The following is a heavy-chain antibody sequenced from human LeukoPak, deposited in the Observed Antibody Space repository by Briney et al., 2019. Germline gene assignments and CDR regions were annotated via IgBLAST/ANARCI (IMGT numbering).Heavy chain of an antibody. CDR1: GFTFSSYA. CDR2: ISGSGGST. J-gene: IGHJ4*02. Sequence: GGSLRLSRAASGFTFSSYAMSWVRQAPGKGLEWVSAISGSGGSTYYADSVKGRFTISRDNSKNTLYLQMNSLRAEDTAVYYCAKDPDGDFWSGYYFDYWGQGTLVTVSS. CDR3: AKDPDGDFWSGYYFDY. V-gene: IGHV3-23*01. D-gene: IGHD3-3*01.